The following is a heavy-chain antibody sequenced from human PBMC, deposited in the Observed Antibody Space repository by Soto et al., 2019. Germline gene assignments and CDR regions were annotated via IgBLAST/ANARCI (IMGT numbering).Heavy chain of an antibody. J-gene: IGHJ4*02. CDR1: GYTFTSYG. Sequence: QVQLVQAGAEVKKPGASVKVSCTASGYTFTSYGISWLRQAPGQGLEWMGWISAYNGNTNYAQKLQGRVTMTTDTSTSTAYMELRRLRSDDTAGYYCASDSSGRFDYWGQGTLVTGSS. CDR2: ISAYNGNT. CDR3: ASDSSGRFDY. D-gene: IGHD6-19*01. V-gene: IGHV1-18*01.